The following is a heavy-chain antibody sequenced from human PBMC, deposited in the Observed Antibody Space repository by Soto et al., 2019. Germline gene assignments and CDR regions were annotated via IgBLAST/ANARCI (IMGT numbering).Heavy chain of an antibody. CDR1: GGTFSSYA. V-gene: IGHV1-69*13. CDR3: ARVARITMIVVDSDAFDI. D-gene: IGHD3-22*01. Sequence: GASVKLSCKASGGTFSSYAISWVRQAPGQGLEWMGGIIPIFGTANYAQKFQGRVTITADESTSTAYMELSSLRSEDTAVYYCARVARITMIVVDSDAFDIWGQGTMVTVSS. J-gene: IGHJ3*02. CDR2: IIPIFGTA.